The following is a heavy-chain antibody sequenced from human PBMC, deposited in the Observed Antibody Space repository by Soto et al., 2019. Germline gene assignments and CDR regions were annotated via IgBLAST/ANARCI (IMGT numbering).Heavy chain of an antibody. Sequence: VQLLESGGGLVQPGGSLRLSCAASGFTFNTYVMNWVRQAPGKGLEWVSTISYSADKTHYADAVKGRFTISIDNSRDPLFQPMNSRRADDAAVYYCARRARTATTNWGAFDVWGQGTMVTVSS. V-gene: IGHV3-23*01. CDR3: ARRARTATTNWGAFDV. D-gene: IGHD1-7*01. CDR1: GFTFNTYV. J-gene: IGHJ3*01. CDR2: ISYSADKT.